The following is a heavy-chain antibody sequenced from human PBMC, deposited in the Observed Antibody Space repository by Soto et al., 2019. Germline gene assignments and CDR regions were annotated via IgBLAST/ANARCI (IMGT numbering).Heavy chain of an antibody. V-gene: IGHV3-74*01. CDR1: GFTFSSYW. CDR2: INSAGSST. Sequence: EVQLVESGGGLVQPGGSLRLSCAASGFTFSSYWMHWVRQAPGKGLVWVSCINSAGSSTSYADSVKGRFTISRDNAKNTLYLQMNSLRAEDTAVYYCARVPGIVGAAAVDYWGQGTLVTVSS. CDR3: ARVPGIVGAAAVDY. J-gene: IGHJ4*02. D-gene: IGHD1-26*01.